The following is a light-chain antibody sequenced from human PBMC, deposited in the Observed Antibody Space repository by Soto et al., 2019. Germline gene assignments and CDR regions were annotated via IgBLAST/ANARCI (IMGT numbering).Light chain of an antibody. CDR2: NAD. CDR1: QSISSW. Sequence: DLQMNQSPDTVSAYVGDRVTITCRASQSISSWLAWYQQKPGKAPKILIYNADTLESGVPSRFSGSGPGTEFTLTISSLQPDDSATYYCPQYNSYRACGHGTKVDI. CDR3: PQYNSYRA. V-gene: IGKV1-5*01. J-gene: IGKJ1*01.